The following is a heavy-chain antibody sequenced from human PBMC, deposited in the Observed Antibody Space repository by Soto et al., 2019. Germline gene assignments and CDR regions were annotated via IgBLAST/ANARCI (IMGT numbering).Heavy chain of an antibody. J-gene: IGHJ4*01. CDR2: ISGSGGNST. V-gene: IGHV3-23*01. D-gene: IGHD2-15*01. CDR1: GFTFSTYA. CDR3: AKGGGSCCFDC. Sequence: EVQLLESGGGLVQPGGSLRLSCAASGFTFSTYAMSWVRQAPGKGLEWVSAISGSGGNSTFYGDSVKGRFTISRDNSKNTLYLQMNSLGAGDTAVYYCAKGGGSCCFDCWGHRTLVTVSS.